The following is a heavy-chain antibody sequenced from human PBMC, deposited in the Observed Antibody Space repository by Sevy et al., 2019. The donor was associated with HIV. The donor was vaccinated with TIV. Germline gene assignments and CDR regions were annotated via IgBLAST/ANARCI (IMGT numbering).Heavy chain of an antibody. J-gene: IGHJ4*02. Sequence: ASVKVSCQTSGYAFSNYEINWVRQATGQGLEWMGRMNPNSGDTSYSQKFQGRVTMTSDTPTSTVYMELSGLRFEDTAVYYCARCWTRIYQVLPVYWGQGTLVTVSS. D-gene: IGHD2-2*01. CDR2: MNPNSGDT. CDR1: GYAFSNYE. CDR3: ARCWTRIYQVLPVY. V-gene: IGHV1-8*01.